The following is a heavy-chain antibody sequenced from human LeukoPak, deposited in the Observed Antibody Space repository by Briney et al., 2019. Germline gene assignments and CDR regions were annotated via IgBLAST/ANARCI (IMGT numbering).Heavy chain of an antibody. Sequence: NPSETLSLTCAVYGGSFSGYYWSWIRQPPGKGLEWIGEINHSGSTNYNPSLKSRVTISVDTSKNQFSLKLNSVTAADTAVYYCARTGEGTAMVFDYWGQGTLVTVSS. CDR2: INHSGST. D-gene: IGHD5-18*01. J-gene: IGHJ4*02. V-gene: IGHV4-34*01. CDR3: ARTGEGTAMVFDY. CDR1: GGSFSGYY.